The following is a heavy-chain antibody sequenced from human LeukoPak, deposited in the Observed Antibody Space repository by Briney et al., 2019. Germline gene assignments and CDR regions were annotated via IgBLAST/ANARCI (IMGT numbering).Heavy chain of an antibody. V-gene: IGHV3-11*01. D-gene: IGHD1-26*01. CDR1: GFSFSDYY. J-gene: IGHJ6*02. Sequence: GGSLRLSCAASGFSFSDYYMTWLRQAPGKGLEWVSHISDSGPTTHYADSVKGRFTTSRDNAKNSLYLQMNSLRAEDTAVYYCARQLGATVSYYYGMDVWGQGTTVTVSS. CDR2: ISDSGPTT. CDR3: ARQLGATVSYYYGMDV.